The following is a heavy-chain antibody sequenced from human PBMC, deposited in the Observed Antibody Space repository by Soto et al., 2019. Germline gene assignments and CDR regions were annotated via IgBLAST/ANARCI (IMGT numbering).Heavy chain of an antibody. CDR2: ISSTSSYI. J-gene: IGHJ3*01. CDR3: ARDREGVGAGLF. V-gene: IGHV3-21*01. D-gene: IGHD1-26*01. Sequence: LSCAASGFTFSSYGLNWVRQAPGKGLEWVSSISSTSSYIFYADSVEGRFTISRDNAKNSLYLQMNSLRAEDTAVYYCARDREGVGAGLFWGQGTMVTVSS. CDR1: GFTFSSYG.